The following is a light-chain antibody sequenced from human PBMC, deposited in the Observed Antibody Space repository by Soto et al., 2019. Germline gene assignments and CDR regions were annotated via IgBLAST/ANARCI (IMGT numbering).Light chain of an antibody. CDR2: SNN. Sequence: QSVLTQPPSASGTPGQRVTISCSGSSSNIGTYTVNWYQQLPETAPKLLIYSNNQRPSGVPDRFSGSKSGTSASLAISGLQSEDEAEYYCAAWDDSLNAVVFGGGTKLTVL. CDR3: AAWDDSLNAVV. J-gene: IGLJ2*01. V-gene: IGLV1-44*01. CDR1: SSNIGTYT.